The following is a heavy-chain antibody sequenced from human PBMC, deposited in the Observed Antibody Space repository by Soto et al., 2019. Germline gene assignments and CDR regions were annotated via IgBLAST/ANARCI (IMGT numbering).Heavy chain of an antibody. J-gene: IGHJ4*02. D-gene: IGHD3-22*01. CDR1: GYSFTSYG. CDR2: ISGHNGNT. Sequence: ASVKVSCKASGYSFTSYGISWVRQAPGQGPEWMGWISGHNGNTNHPQSLQGRVTMTTDTSRNTAYMELRSLRSDDTAVYYCARHRFNYYDDTVYYYFDYWGQGTLVTVSS. CDR3: ARHRFNYYDDTVYYYFDY. V-gene: IGHV1-18*04.